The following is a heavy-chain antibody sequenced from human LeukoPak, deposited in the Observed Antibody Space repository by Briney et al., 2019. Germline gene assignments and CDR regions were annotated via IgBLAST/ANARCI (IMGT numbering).Heavy chain of an antibody. V-gene: IGHV3-23*01. CDR3: VRDNPRCCGVVPVNIDDF. J-gene: IGHJ4*02. Sequence: GGSLRLSCAASGFTFNNYDMSWVRQAPGKGLEWVSGISGSGGSTYYADSVRGRFTISRDNAKNSLSLQMHSLRAEDTAVYYCVRDNPRCCGVVPVNIDDFWGQGTLVTVSS. CDR2: ISGSGGST. CDR1: GFTFNNYD. D-gene: IGHD2-15*01.